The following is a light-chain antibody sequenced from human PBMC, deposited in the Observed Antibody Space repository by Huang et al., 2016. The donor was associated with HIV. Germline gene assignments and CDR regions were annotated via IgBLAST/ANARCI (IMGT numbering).Light chain of an antibody. V-gene: IGKV3-20*01. CDR1: QSVRSSS. Sequence: EIVLTQSPGTLSLSPGERATLSCRASQSVRSSSLAWYQQKPGQSPSLLIFGASNRATAIPDRFSGSGSATDFTLTISRLEPEDFAVYYCQQYGSSPLTFGGGTKVEIK. CDR3: QQYGSSPLT. CDR2: GAS. J-gene: IGKJ4*01.